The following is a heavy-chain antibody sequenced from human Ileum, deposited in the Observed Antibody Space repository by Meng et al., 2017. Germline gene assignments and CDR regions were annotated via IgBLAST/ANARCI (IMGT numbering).Heavy chain of an antibody. D-gene: IGHD6-13*01. CDR3: ARGSGTGSWLIDY. V-gene: IGHV3-21*01. J-gene: IGHJ4*02. CDR1: GFTFSSHS. Sequence: GESLKISCAASGFTFSSHSMAWVRQTPVKGLEWLSVINNTGAWTDYAESVKGRFIISRDNAKNSLYLQMNSLRAEDTALYYCARGSGTGSWLIDYWGRGTLVTVSS. CDR2: INNTGAWT.